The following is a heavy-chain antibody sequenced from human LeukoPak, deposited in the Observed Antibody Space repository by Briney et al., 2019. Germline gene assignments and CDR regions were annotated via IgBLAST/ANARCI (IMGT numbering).Heavy chain of an antibody. V-gene: IGHV3-48*02. D-gene: IGHD3-22*01. CDR3: ARDFDTSGYTFDY. Sequence: GSLLLSCAASGFTFNTYSMNWVRQAPGKGLEWVSYISGSSRVIYYADSVKGRFTISRDNAKNSLYLQMNSLRDEDTAVYYCARDFDTSGYTFDYWGQGTLVTVSS. CDR1: GFTFNTYS. CDR2: ISGSSRVI. J-gene: IGHJ4*02.